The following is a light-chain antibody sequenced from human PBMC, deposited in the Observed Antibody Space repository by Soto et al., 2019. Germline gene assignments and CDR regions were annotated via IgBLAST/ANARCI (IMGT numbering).Light chain of an antibody. CDR2: GAS. CDR3: QQYGSSGT. Sequence: EIVLTQSPGTLSLSPGETATLSCRASQSVSSTYLAWYQQKPGQAPGLLLYGASNRASGIPDRFSGSGSGTDFTLTISRLEPEDFAVYYCQQYGSSGTFGQGTKVEIK. J-gene: IGKJ1*01. V-gene: IGKV3-20*01. CDR1: QSVSSTY.